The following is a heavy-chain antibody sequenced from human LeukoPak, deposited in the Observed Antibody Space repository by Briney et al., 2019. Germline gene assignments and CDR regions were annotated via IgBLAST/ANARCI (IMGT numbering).Heavy chain of an antibody. Sequence: PGGSLRLSCAASGFTFSSYGMHWVRQAPGKGLEWVAVISYDGSNKYYADSVKGRFTISRDNSKNTLYLQMNSLRAEDTAVYYCARDRCSGSSCYPLNWFDPWGQGTLVTVSS. CDR2: ISYDGSNK. CDR1: GFTFSSYG. V-gene: IGHV3-30*03. CDR3: ARDRCSGSSCYPLNWFDP. J-gene: IGHJ5*02. D-gene: IGHD2-15*01.